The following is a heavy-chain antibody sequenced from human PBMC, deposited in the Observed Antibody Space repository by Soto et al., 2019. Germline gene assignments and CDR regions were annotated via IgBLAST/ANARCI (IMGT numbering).Heavy chain of an antibody. CDR2: MNPDSDKT. V-gene: IGHV1-8*01. CDR3: ARPGARYCGGDCYSSH. D-gene: IGHD2-21*02. Sequence: ASVKVSCKASGYMFSNYDIIWVRQATGQGLEWMGWMNPDSDKTDYAQKFQGRVTMTGNTSISTAYMELTALTYEDTAIYYCARPGARYCGGDCYSSHWGQGTLVTVSS. J-gene: IGHJ4*02. CDR1: GYMFSNYD.